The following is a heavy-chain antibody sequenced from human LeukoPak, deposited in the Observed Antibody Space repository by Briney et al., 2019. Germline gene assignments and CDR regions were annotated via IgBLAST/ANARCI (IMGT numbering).Heavy chain of an antibody. CDR1: GFTFSSYG. CDR3: AKAVAAAGTYYYYMDV. Sequence: GGSLTLSCAASGFTFSSYGMHWVRQAPGKGLEWVAFIRYDGSNKYYADSVKGRFTISRDNSKNTLYLQMNSLRAEDTAVYYCAKAVAAAGTYYYYMDVWGKGTTVTISS. V-gene: IGHV3-30*02. CDR2: IRYDGSNK. J-gene: IGHJ6*03. D-gene: IGHD6-13*01.